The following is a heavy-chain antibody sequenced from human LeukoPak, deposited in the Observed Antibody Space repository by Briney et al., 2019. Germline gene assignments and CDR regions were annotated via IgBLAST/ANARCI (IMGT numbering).Heavy chain of an antibody. D-gene: IGHD5-24*01. CDR3: ARESRDGYNPFPSAFDI. V-gene: IGHV4-59*01. CDR2: IYYSGST. CDR1: GGSISSYY. J-gene: IGHJ3*02. Sequence: SETLSLTCTVSGGSISSYYWSWIRQPPGKGLEWIEYIYYSGSTNYNPSLKSRVTISVDTSKNQFSLKLSSVTAADTAVYYCARESRDGYNPFPSAFDIWGQGTMVTVSS.